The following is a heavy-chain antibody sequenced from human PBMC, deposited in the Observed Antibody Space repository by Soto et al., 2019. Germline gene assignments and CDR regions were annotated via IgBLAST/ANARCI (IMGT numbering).Heavy chain of an antibody. D-gene: IGHD3-22*01. CDR1: GYTFVSYG. CDR3: ARDQYYFDSSGYYDF. CDR2: ISPYNGNT. J-gene: IGHJ4*02. V-gene: IGHV1-18*04. Sequence: QIQLVQSGAGVKKPGASVRVSCETSGYTFVSYGISWVRQAPGQGLEWMGWISPYNGNTNYAEKFKDRVTLTTDTSTDTAFLDLRSPTSDDTAVYFCARDQYYFDSSGYYDFWGQGNLVTVSS.